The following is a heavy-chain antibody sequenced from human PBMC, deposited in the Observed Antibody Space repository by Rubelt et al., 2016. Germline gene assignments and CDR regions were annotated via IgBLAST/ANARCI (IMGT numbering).Heavy chain of an antibody. CDR2: INTNTGNP. D-gene: IGHD2-15*01. Sequence: QVQLVQSGSELKKPGASVKVSCKASGDTFTSYAMNWVRQAPGQGLEWMGWINTNTGNPTYAQGFTGRFVFSLDTSVSTAYLQISSLKAEDTAVYYCTSTNLRYCSGGSCFDYWGQGTLVTVSS. V-gene: IGHV7-4-1*02. CDR1: GDTFTSYA. J-gene: IGHJ4*02. CDR3: TSTNLRYCSGGSCFDY.